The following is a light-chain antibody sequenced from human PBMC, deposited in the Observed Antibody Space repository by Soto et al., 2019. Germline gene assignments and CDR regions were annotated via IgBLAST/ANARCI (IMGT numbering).Light chain of an antibody. Sequence: DIQMTQSPSTLSASVGDRVTITCRASQSLSSWLAWYQQKPGKAPKSLIYKASSLESGVPSRFSGSGSGTEFTLTISSLQPDDFATYYGQQYLSYPLTFGQGTRLEIK. CDR3: QQYLSYPLT. V-gene: IGKV1-5*03. CDR2: KAS. CDR1: QSLSSW. J-gene: IGKJ5*01.